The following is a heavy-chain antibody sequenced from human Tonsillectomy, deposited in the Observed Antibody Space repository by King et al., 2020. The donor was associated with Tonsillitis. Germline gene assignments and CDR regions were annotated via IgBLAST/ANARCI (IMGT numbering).Heavy chain of an antibody. CDR1: GGSISGYY. CDR3: ARDEDYYDLLTGYYWNGMDG. Sequence: QLQESGPGLVKPSETLSLTCTVSGGSISGYYWTWIRQPPGKGLEWIGYIQYSGSTDYNPSLKRRVTISLDMSKNQFSLNLSSVSAADTAVYYCARDEDYYDLLTGYYWNGMDGWGQGTTVTVSS. J-gene: IGHJ6*02. D-gene: IGHD3-9*01. CDR2: IQYSGST. V-gene: IGHV4-59*01.